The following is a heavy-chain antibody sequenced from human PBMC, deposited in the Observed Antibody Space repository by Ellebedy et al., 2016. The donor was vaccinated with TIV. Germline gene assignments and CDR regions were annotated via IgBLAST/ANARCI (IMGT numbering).Heavy chain of an antibody. V-gene: IGHV3-7*01. CDR3: AREVGGGGAY. CDR2: IKQDGSEI. J-gene: IGHJ4*02. D-gene: IGHD2-21*01. Sequence: GGSLRLXCAASGFTFSNYWMSWVRQAPGKGLEWVANIKQDGSEIYYVDSVKGRFTISRDNAKNSLYLQMNTLRPEDTAVYYCAREVGGGGAYWGQGTLVTVSS. CDR1: GFTFSNYW.